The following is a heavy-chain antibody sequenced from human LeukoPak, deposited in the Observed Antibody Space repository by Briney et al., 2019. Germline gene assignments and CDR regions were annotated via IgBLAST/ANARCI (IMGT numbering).Heavy chain of an antibody. Sequence: SETLSLTCAVYGGSFSGYYWSWIRQPPGKGLEWIGEINHSGSTNYNPSLKSRVTMSVDTSKNQFSLRLSSVTAADTAVYYCARSVWGGIYYYYYMDVWGKGTTVTISS. CDR2: INHSGST. CDR3: ARSVWGGIYYYYYMDV. J-gene: IGHJ6*03. CDR1: GGSFSGYY. D-gene: IGHD1-1*01. V-gene: IGHV4-34*01.